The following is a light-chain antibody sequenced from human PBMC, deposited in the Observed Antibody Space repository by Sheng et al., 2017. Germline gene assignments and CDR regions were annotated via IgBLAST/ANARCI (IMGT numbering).Light chain of an antibody. V-gene: IGKV4-1*01. CDR1: QNVLYSSNNKSY. Sequence: DIVMTQSPDSLAVSLGERATIDCKSSQNVLYSSNNKSYLAWYQHKPGQPPKLLIYWASTRESGVPDRFSGSGSGTHFTLTISSLQAEDVAVYYCQQYYSTPHTFGQGTKLEI. CDR3: QQYYSTPHT. CDR2: WAS. J-gene: IGKJ2*01.